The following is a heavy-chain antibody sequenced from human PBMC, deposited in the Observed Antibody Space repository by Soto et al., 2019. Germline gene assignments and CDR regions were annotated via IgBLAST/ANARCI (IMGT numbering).Heavy chain of an antibody. Sequence: GGSLRLSCAASGFTFSSYAMSWVRQAPGKGLEWVSAISGSGGSTYYADSVKGRFTISRDNSKNTLYLQMNSLRAEDTAVYYCAKDRASRATVRGSTLWYFDYWGQGTLVTVSS. CDR2: ISGSGGST. V-gene: IGHV3-23*01. J-gene: IGHJ4*02. CDR3: AKDRASRATVRGSTLWYFDY. CDR1: GFTFSSYA. D-gene: IGHD3-10*01.